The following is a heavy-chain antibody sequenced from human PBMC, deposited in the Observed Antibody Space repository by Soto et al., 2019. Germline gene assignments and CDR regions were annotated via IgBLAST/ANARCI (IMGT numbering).Heavy chain of an antibody. D-gene: IGHD3-9*01. J-gene: IGHJ4*02. V-gene: IGHV3-23*03. Sequence: PGGSLRLSCSGSGFTFSNYAMTWVRQAPGKGLEWVARISKGGNSAYYADSVKGRFTTSRDNSNNMLYLQTSSLGVEDTGVYYCVRGRYFDNDRVYWGQGTLVTVSS. CDR1: GFTFSNYA. CDR2: ISKGGNSA. CDR3: VRGRYFDNDRVY.